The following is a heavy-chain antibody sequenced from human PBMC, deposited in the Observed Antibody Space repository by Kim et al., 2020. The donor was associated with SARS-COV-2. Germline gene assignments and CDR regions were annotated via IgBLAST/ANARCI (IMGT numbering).Heavy chain of an antibody. J-gene: IGHJ4*02. CDR1: GFTFSSYA. CDR2: ISYDGSNK. V-gene: IGHV3-30*04. CDR3: ASYSNYGY. Sequence: GGSLRLSCAASGFTFSSYAMHWVRQAPGKGLEWVAVISYDGSNKYYADSVKGRFTISRDNSKNTLYLQMNSLRAEDTAVYYCASYSNYGYWGQGTLVTVSS. D-gene: IGHD4-4*01.